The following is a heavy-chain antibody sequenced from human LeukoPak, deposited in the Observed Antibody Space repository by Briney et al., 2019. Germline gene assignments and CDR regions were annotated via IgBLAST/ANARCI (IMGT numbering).Heavy chain of an antibody. CDR3: ATDPTTVTTGARGGY. CDR1: RYTLTELS. V-gene: IGHV1-24*01. J-gene: IGHJ4*02. Sequence: ASVKVSCKVSRYTLTELSMHWVRQAPGKGLEWMGGFDPEDGETIYAQKFQGRVTMTEDTSTDTAYMELSSLRSEDTAVYYCATDPTTVTTGARGGYWGQGTLVTVSS. D-gene: IGHD4-17*01. CDR2: FDPEDGET.